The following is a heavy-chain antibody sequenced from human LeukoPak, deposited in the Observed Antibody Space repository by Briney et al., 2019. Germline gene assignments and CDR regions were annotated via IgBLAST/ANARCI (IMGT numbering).Heavy chain of an antibody. CDR3: ARSKFGWLSTFDY. V-gene: IGHV4-59*01. Sequence: KTSETLSLTCTVPGGSISSYYWSWIRQPPGKGLEWIGYIYYSGSTNYNPSLKSRVTISVDTSKNQFSLKLSSVTAADTAVYYCARSKFGWLSTFDYWGQGTLVTVSS. D-gene: IGHD3-22*01. CDR2: IYYSGST. CDR1: GGSISSYY. J-gene: IGHJ4*02.